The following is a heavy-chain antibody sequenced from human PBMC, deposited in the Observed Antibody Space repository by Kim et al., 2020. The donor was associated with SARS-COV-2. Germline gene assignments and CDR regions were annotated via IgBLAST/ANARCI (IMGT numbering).Heavy chain of an antibody. CDR2: IYYSGST. J-gene: IGHJ6*02. V-gene: IGHV4-31*03. Sequence: SETLSLTCTVSGGSISSGGYYWSWIRQHPGKGLEWIGYIYYSGSTYYNPSLKSRVTISVDTSKNQFSLKLSSVTAADTAVYYCARDSNPYCSSTRCFMGTRYYYRMGVRGQGATVTVSS. CDR1: GGSISSGGYY. D-gene: IGHD2-2*01. CDR3: ARDSNPYCSSTRCFMGTRYYYRMGV.